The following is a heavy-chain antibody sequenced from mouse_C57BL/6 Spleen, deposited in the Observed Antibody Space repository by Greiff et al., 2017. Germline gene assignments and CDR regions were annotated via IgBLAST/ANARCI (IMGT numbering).Heavy chain of an antibody. D-gene: IGHD1-1*01. CDR2: ISYDGSN. J-gene: IGHJ1*03. V-gene: IGHV3-6*01. Sequence: VQLQQSGPGLVKPSQSLSLTCSVTGYSITSGYYWNWIRQFPGNKLEWMGYISYDGSNNYNPSLKNRISITRDTSKNQFFLKLNSVTTEDTATYYCARDAYYYGSSLWYFDVWGTGTTVTVSS. CDR1: GYSITSGYY. CDR3: ARDAYYYGSSLWYFDV.